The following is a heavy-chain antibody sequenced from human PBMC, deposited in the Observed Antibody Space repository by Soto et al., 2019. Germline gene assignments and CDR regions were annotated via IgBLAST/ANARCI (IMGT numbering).Heavy chain of an antibody. CDR2: IIPMFGIA. CDR3: ARDSGRSEGVPAAISAMDV. D-gene: IGHD2-2*01. J-gene: IGHJ6*02. V-gene: IGHV1-69*08. Sequence: QVQLVQSGAEVKKPGSSVKVSCKGSGGTFNRYTITWVRQAPGQGLEWMGRIIPMFGIASYAQNFQGRVTIPAAKSQSAAYMELNNLRYEDTAIYYCARDSGRSEGVPAAISAMDVWGQGTTVTVSS. CDR1: GGTFNRYT.